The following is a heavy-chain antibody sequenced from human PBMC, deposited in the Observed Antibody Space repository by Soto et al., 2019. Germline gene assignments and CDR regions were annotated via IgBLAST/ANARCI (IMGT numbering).Heavy chain of an antibody. D-gene: IGHD2-2*01. Sequence: EVQLLESGGGLVQPGGSLRLSCAASGFTFSSYAMSWVRQAPGKGLEWVSTMSGSGGYTSYADSVEGRFAISRDNSKNTLYLLMADLRAEDTAVYYCATFRFCTSTSCYGREGGFWGQGTLVTVSS. CDR2: MSGSGGYT. CDR3: ATFRFCTSTSCYGREGGF. V-gene: IGHV3-23*01. CDR1: GFTFSSYA. J-gene: IGHJ4*02.